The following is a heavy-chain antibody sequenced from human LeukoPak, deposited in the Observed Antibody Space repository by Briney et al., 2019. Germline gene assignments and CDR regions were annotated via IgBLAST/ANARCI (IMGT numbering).Heavy chain of an antibody. J-gene: IGHJ6*03. D-gene: IGHD4-11*01. CDR1: GYTFTSHD. CDR2: MNPNSGNT. V-gene: IGHV1-8*01. Sequence: ASVKVSCKASGYTFTSHDINWVRQATGQGLEWMGWMNPNSGNTGYAQKFQGRVTITRNTSISTAYMEPSSLRSEDTAVYYCAGGPAYSNYGAYYYYYMDVWGKGTTVTVSS. CDR3: AGGPAYSNYGAYYYYYMDV.